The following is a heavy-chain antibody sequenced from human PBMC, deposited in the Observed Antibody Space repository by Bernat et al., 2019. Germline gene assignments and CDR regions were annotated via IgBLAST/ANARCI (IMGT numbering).Heavy chain of an antibody. Sequence: QVQLVESGGGMVQPGRSLRLSCAASGFTFSSYAMHWVRQAPGKGLEWVAVISYDGSNKYYADSVKGRFTISRDNSKNTLYLQMNSLRAEDTAVYYCARIVAPDSTWGRSGAFDIWGQGTMVTVSS. CDR1: GFTFSSYA. V-gene: IGHV3-30-3*01. CDR2: ISYDGSNK. D-gene: IGHD5-12*01. J-gene: IGHJ3*02. CDR3: ARIVAPDSTWGRSGAFDI.